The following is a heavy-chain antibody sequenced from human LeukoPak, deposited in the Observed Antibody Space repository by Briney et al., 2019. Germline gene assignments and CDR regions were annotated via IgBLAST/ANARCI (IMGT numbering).Heavy chain of an antibody. CDR3: AKQLGYCSDGSCYFPY. J-gene: IGHJ4*02. CDR2: ISNNGGYT. D-gene: IGHD2-15*01. CDR1: GVTFSTYA. Sequence: GGSLRLSCVASGVTFSTYAMNWVRQVPGKGLEWVSAISNNGGYTYYADSVQGRFTISRDNSKSTLCLQMNSLRAEDTAVYYCAKQLGYCSDGSCYFPYWGQGTLVTVSS. V-gene: IGHV3-23*01.